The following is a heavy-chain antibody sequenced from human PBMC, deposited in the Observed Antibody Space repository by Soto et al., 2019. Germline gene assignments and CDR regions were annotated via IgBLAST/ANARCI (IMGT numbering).Heavy chain of an antibody. V-gene: IGHV5-51*03. Sequence: PGEFQKFCCTGSGYCITYSWSGWVRPPPGKGLEWMGIIYPGDSDTRYSPSFQGQVTISADKSISTAYLQWSSLRASDTTIYYCSRRLYSSSSYALDVWGQGTMVTVSS. D-gene: IGHD6-6*01. J-gene: IGHJ3*01. CDR3: SRRLYSSSSYALDV. CDR2: IYPGDSDT. CDR1: GYCITYSW.